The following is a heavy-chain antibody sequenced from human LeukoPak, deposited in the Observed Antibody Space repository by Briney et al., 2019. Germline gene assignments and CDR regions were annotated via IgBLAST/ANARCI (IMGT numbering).Heavy chain of an antibody. CDR2: INDGGSGK. CDR3: ARAVTSTEGY. D-gene: IGHD4-17*01. J-gene: IGHJ1*01. V-gene: IGHV3-7*03. CDR1: GFVFSNYW. Sequence: GGSLRLSCAASGFVFSNYWMTWVRQAPGKGLEWVASINDGGSGKYYVDSVKGRFTISRDDDQKSLYLEMHSLRAEDTAVYYCARAVTSTEGYWGQGTLVTVSS.